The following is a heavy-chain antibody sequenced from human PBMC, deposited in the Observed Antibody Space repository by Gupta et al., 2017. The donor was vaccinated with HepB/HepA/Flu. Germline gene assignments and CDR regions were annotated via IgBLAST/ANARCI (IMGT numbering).Heavy chain of an antibody. CDR1: GYY. D-gene: IGHD3-3*01. J-gene: IGHJ6*03. V-gene: IGHV4-34*01. CDR2: INHSGST. CDR3: ARVKVELYYDFWSGKKARYYYYYMDV. Sequence: GYYWSWIRQPPGKGLEWIGEINHSGSTNYNPSLKSRVTISVDTSKNQFSLKLSSVTAADTAVYYCARVKVELYYDFWSGKKARYYYYYMDVWGKGTTVTVSS.